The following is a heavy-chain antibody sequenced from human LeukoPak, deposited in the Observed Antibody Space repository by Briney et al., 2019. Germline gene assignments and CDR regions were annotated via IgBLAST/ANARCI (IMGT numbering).Heavy chain of an antibody. CDR2: IYYSGST. J-gene: IGHJ4*02. CDR3: ASPNEPDHGVTWDY. Sequence: SETLSLTCTVSGGSISSSSYYWGWIRQPPGKGLEWIGSIYYSGSTYYNPSLKSRVTISVDTSKNQFSLKLSSVTAADTAVYYCASPNEPDHGVTWDYWGQGTLVTVSP. CDR1: GGSISSSSYY. V-gene: IGHV4-39*01. D-gene: IGHD1-1*01.